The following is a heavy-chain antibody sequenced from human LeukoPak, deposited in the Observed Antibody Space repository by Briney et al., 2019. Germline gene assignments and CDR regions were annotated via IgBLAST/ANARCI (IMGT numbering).Heavy chain of an antibody. V-gene: IGHV3-30-3*01. J-gene: IGHJ3*02. CDR3: ARDTRSGEIRGAFDI. D-gene: IGHD3-10*01. Sequence: GGFLRLSCAASGFTFSTYTMHWVRQAPGKGLEWVAVISYDGSNKYYADSVKGRFTISRDNAKNSLYLQMNSLRAEDTAVYYCARDTRSGEIRGAFDIWGQGTMVTVSS. CDR1: GFTFSTYT. CDR2: ISYDGSNK.